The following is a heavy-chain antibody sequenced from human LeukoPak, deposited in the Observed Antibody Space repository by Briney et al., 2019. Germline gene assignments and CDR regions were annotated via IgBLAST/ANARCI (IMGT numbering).Heavy chain of an antibody. Sequence: RASVKVSCKAFGYTFTSNYMHWVRQAPGQGPEWMGVISPSGGSTTYAQKFQGRVTLTRDMSTSTDYLELSSLRSDDTAVFYCARDAPAWSRDYWGQGTLVTVSS. CDR2: ISPSGGST. CDR3: ARDAPAWSRDY. CDR1: GYTFTSNY. V-gene: IGHV1-46*01. D-gene: IGHD2-8*02. J-gene: IGHJ4*02.